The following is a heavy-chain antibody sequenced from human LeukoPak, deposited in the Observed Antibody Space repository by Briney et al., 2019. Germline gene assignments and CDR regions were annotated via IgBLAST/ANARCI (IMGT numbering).Heavy chain of an antibody. D-gene: IGHD4-17*01. J-gene: IGHJ5*02. V-gene: IGHV3-74*01. CDR2: INSDGSGT. Sequence: GESLKISCAASGFTFSSYWMHWVRQAPGKGLVWVSRINSDGSGTSYADSVKGRFTISRDNAKNTLYLQMNSLRAEDTAVYYCATVLRSARGSGPWGQGTLVTVSS. CDR3: ATVLRSARGSGP. CDR1: GFTFSSYW.